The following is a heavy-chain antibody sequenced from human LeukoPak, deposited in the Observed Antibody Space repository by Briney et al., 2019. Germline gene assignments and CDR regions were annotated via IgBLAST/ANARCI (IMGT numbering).Heavy chain of an antibody. CDR2: IEGDGSST. D-gene: IGHD6-19*01. J-gene: IGHJ4*02. V-gene: IGHV3-74*01. CDR3: ARDPPALAGFFDS. CDR1: GFTFRTYW. Sequence: GGSLRLSCAASGFTFRTYWMHWVRQAPGKGLVWVSRIEGDGSSTSYADSVKGRFTISRDNAKNTLYLQMNSLRAEDTAVYYCARDPPALAGFFDSWGQGTLVTASS.